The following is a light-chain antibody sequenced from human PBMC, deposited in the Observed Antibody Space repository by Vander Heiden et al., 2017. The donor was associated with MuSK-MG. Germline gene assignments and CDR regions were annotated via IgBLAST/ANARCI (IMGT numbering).Light chain of an antibody. Sequence: AIRMTQSPSSFSASTGDRVTITCRASLGISSYLAWYQQKPGKAPKLLLYAASTLPSGVPSRSRGSGSATDFTLTISCMQSEAFATYYCHQDDSYPYTSGQGTKLEIK. CDR1: LGISSY. CDR3: HQDDSYPYT. CDR2: AAS. V-gene: IGKV1-8*01. J-gene: IGKJ2*01.